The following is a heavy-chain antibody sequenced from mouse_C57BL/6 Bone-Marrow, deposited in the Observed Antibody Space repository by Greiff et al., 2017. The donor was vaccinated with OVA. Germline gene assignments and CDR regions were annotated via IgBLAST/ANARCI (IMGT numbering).Heavy chain of an antibody. D-gene: IGHD2-1*01. CDR2: ISYDGSN. CDR1: GYSITSGYY. CDR3: ARGGNYVGAMDY. V-gene: IGHV3-6*01. J-gene: IGHJ4*01. Sequence: EVQVVESGPGLVKPSQSLSLTCSVTGYSITSGYYWNWIRQFPGNKLEWMGYISYDGSNNYNPSLKNRISITRDTSKNQFFLKLNSVTTEDTATYYCARGGNYVGAMDYWGQGTSVTVSS.